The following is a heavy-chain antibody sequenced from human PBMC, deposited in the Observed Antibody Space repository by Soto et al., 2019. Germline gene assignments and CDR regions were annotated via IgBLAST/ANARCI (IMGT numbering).Heavy chain of an antibody. V-gene: IGHV3-21*06. CDR2: ISSTTNYI. CDR1: GFTFTRYS. Sequence: GWALRLSCAASGFTFTRYSMNWVRQAPGKGLEWVSSISSTTNYIYYGDSMKGRFTISRDNAKNSLYLEMNSLRAEDTAVYYCARESEDLTSNFDYWGQGTLVTVSS. J-gene: IGHJ4*02. CDR3: ARESEDLTSNFDY.